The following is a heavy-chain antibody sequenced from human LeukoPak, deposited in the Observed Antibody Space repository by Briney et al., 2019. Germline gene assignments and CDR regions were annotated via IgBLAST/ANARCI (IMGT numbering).Heavy chain of an antibody. V-gene: IGHV3-23*01. CDR3: ALSLVEGSGWLFDY. Sequence: AGGSLRLSCAASGFTFSSYAMSWVRQAPGKGLEWVSAISGSGGSTYYADSVKGRFTISRDNSKNTLCLQMNSLRAEDTAVYYCALSLVEGSGWLFDYWGQGSLVTVSS. J-gene: IGHJ4*02. D-gene: IGHD6-19*01. CDR2: ISGSGGST. CDR1: GFTFSSYA.